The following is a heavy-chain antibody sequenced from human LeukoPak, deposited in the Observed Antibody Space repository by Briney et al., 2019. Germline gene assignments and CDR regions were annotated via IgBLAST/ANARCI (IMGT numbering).Heavy chain of an antibody. CDR1: GFTLSGSA. V-gene: IGHV3-73*01. D-gene: IGHD6-13*01. Sequence: GGSLKLSCAASGFTLSGSAMHWVRQASGKGLEWVGRIRSKSNNYATAYSESVKGRFTISRDDSKNMAYPQLNSLKTEDTAVYYCTRPLYSSNCFDPWGQGTLVTVSS. CDR2: IRSKSNNYAT. CDR3: TRPLYSSNCFDP. J-gene: IGHJ5*02.